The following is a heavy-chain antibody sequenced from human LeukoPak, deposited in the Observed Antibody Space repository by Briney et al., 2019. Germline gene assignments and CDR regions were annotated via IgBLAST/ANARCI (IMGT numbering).Heavy chain of an antibody. J-gene: IGHJ6*03. V-gene: IGHV3-21*01. D-gene: IGHD1-7*01. CDR2: ISSSSSYI. CDR1: GFTFSSYS. CDR3: AKDRENWNYGFFYMDL. Sequence: KPGGSLRLSCAASGFTFSSYSMNWVRQAPGKGLEWVSSISSSSSYIYYADSVKGRFTISRDNSKNTLYLQMNSLRPEDTAVYYCAKDRENWNYGFFYMDLWGKGTTVTVSS.